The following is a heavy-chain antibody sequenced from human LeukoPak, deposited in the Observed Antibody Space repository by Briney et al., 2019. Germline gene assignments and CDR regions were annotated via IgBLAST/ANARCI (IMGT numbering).Heavy chain of an antibody. CDR3: AALRPPLNSYGYYYYYYMDF. D-gene: IGHD5-18*01. CDR2: IYYSGST. Sequence: KPSETLSLTCAVSGFSINNGYYWGWIRQPPGKGLEWIGNIYYSGSTYYNQSLKSRVTISIDTSKNQFSLKLSSVTAADTAVYYCAALRPPLNSYGYYYYYYMDFWGKGTTVTVSS. V-gene: IGHV4-38-2*01. J-gene: IGHJ6*03. CDR1: GFSINNGYY.